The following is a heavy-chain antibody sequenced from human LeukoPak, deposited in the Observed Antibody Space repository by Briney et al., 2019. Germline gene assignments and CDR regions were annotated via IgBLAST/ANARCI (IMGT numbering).Heavy chain of an antibody. D-gene: IGHD1-26*01. CDR2: FDPEDGET. J-gene: IGHJ4*02. Sequence: ASVKVSCKVSGYTLTELSMLWVRQAPGKGLEWMGGFDPEDGETIYAQKFQGRVTMTEDTSTDTAYMELSSLRSEDTAVYYCATDLRTVGNFDYWGQGTLVTVSS. V-gene: IGHV1-24*01. CDR3: ATDLRTVGNFDY. CDR1: GYTLTELS.